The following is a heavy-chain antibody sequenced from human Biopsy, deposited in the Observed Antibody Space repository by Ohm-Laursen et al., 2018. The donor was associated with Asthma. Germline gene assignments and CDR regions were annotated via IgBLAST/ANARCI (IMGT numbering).Heavy chain of an antibody. J-gene: IGHJ5*02. CDR2: IHNSGNT. D-gene: IGHD5-18*01. V-gene: IGHV4-59*01. CDR1: GGSISSDY. CDR3: ARGQGRGIQLWSLDP. Sequence: GTLSLTCTVSGGSISSDYWSWLRQSPGKGLGWIGYIHNSGNTNYNPSLKSRATISLDTSKNHFSLRLSFVTAADTAVYFCARGQGRGIQLWSLDPWGQGILVTVSS.